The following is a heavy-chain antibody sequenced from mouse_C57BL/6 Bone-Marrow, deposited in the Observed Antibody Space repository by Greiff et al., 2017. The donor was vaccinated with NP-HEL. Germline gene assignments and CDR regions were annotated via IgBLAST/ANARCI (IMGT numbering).Heavy chain of an antibody. CDR3: TSYYGSSYYFDY. D-gene: IGHD1-1*01. V-gene: IGHV14-4*01. Sequence: VQLQQSGAELVRPGASVKLSCTASGFNIKDDYMHWVKQRPEQGLEWIGWIDPENGDTEYASKFQGKATITADTSSNTAYLQLSSLTSEYTAVYYCTSYYGSSYYFDYWGQGTTLTVSS. CDR2: IDPENGDT. CDR1: GFNIKDDY. J-gene: IGHJ2*01.